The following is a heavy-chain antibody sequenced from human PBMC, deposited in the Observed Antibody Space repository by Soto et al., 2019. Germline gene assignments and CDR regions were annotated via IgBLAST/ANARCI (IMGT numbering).Heavy chain of an antibody. V-gene: IGHV4-59*08. D-gene: IGHD5-12*01. CDR3: ARQGVGALRGHVDV. CDR1: GGSISSYY. CDR2: VHDSWGS. J-gene: IGHJ6*02. Sequence: QVPLQESGPGLVKPSETLSLSCTVSGGSISSYYWSWFGPTPGEGLEGIGCVHDSWGSNYNPPLNIRVAISLNPSKRQFSLKLTSVTATDTAVYYGARQGVGALRGHVDVWGQGTTVTVSS.